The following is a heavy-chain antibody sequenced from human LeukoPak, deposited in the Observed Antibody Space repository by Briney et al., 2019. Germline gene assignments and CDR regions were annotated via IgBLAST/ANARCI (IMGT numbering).Heavy chain of an antibody. CDR3: ASSGSYWIFSAFDI. CDR2: IYHSGST. Sequence: SETLSLTCTVSGGSISSGGYYWSWIRQPPGKGLEWIGYIYHSGSTYYNPSLKSRVTISVDRSKNQFSLKLSSVTAADTAVYYCASSGSYWIFSAFDIWGQGTMVTVSS. V-gene: IGHV4-30-2*01. CDR1: GGSISSGGYY. D-gene: IGHD1-26*01. J-gene: IGHJ3*02.